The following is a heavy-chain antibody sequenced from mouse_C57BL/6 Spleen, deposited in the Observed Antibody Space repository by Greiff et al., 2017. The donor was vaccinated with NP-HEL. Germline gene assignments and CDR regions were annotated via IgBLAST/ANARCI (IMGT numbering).Heavy chain of an antibody. CDR1: GFTFTDYY. Sequence: EVHLVESGGGLVQPGGSLSLSCAASGFTFTDYYMSWVRQPPGKALEWLGFIRNKANGYTTEYSASVKGRFTISRDNSQSILYLQMNALRAEDSATYYCARQGAGWFAYWGQGTLVTVSA. V-gene: IGHV7-3*01. J-gene: IGHJ3*01. CDR2: IRNKANGYTT. D-gene: IGHD3-3*01. CDR3: ARQGAGWFAY.